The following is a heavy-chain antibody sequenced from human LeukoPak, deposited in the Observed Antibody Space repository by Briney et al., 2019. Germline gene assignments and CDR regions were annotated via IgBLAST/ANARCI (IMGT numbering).Heavy chain of an antibody. CDR3: ARVHPTYRDYYYYMDV. CDR2: IIPILGIA. J-gene: IGHJ6*03. Sequence: SVKVSCKASGGTFSSYAISWVRQAPGQGLEWMGRIIPILGIANYAQKFQGRVTITADKSTSTAYMELSSLRSEDTAVYYCARVHPTYRDYYYYMDVWGKGTTVTVSS. D-gene: IGHD3-16*02. V-gene: IGHV1-69*04. CDR1: GGTFSSYA.